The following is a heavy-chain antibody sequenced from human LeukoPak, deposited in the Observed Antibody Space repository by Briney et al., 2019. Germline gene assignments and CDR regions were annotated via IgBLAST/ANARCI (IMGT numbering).Heavy chain of an antibody. J-gene: IGHJ6*03. Sequence: SGGSLRLSCEASGFTFSNSAMAWVRQAPGKGLEWVSGISASGHYTYNADSGKGRFTISRDNSKNTLYLQMNSLRAEDTALYFCVKDGSWGDYYFYFYIDVWGKGTTVTVSS. D-gene: IGHD3-16*01. CDR1: GFTFSNSA. CDR3: VKDGSWGDYYFYFYIDV. V-gene: IGHV3-23*01. CDR2: ISASGHYT.